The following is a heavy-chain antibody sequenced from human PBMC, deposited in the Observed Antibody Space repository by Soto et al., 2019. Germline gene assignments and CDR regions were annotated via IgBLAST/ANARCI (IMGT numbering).Heavy chain of an antibody. Sequence: ASVKVSCKASGYTFTSYGISWVRQAPGQGLEWMGWISAYNGNTNYAQKLQGRVTMTTDTSTSTAYMELRSLRSDDTAVYYCASTRDYYCYNYMDVWGKGTTVTVS. J-gene: IGHJ6*03. CDR2: ISAYNGNT. V-gene: IGHV1-18*01. CDR1: GYTFTSYG. CDR3: ASTRDYYCYNYMDV. D-gene: IGHD2-21*02.